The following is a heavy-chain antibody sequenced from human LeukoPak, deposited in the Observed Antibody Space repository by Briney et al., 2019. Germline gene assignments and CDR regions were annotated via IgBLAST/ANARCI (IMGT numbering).Heavy chain of an antibody. CDR3: AREAYCGGDCSSSDSFDI. Sequence: ASMKVSCKTSGYTFTSYGVSWVRQAPGQGLEWMGWISAYNGNTNYAQNLQGRVTMTTDTSTTTAYLELRSLRSDDTAVYYCAREAYCGGDCSSSDSFDIWGQGTMVTVSS. CDR1: GYTFTSYG. CDR2: ISAYNGNT. D-gene: IGHD2-21*02. J-gene: IGHJ3*02. V-gene: IGHV1-18*01.